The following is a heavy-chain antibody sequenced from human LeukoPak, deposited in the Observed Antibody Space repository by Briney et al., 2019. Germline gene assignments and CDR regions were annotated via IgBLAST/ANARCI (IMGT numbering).Heavy chain of an antibody. CDR2: ISSSGSTI. CDR3: ARRHYDIPFDY. V-gene: IGHV3-48*03. Sequence: GGSLRLSCAASGFTFSSYEMNWVRQAPGKGLEWVSYISSSGSTIYYADSVKGRFTISRDNAKNSLYLQMNSLRAEDAAVYYCARRHYDIPFDYWGQGTLVTVSS. D-gene: IGHD3-9*01. J-gene: IGHJ4*02. CDR1: GFTFSSYE.